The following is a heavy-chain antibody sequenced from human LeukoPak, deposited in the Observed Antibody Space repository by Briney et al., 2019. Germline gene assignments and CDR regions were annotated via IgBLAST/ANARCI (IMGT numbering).Heavy chain of an antibody. D-gene: IGHD6-13*01. CDR1: GFTFSTYS. V-gene: IGHV3-21*01. Sequence: GRSLRLSCAASGFTFSTYSMNSVRQDPGKGMDWVTSIIISSPNIYHADSVKGRFSISRDNAKNSLYLQMNSLRAEDTAVYYCARVEGIAAAGSAFDPWGQGTLVTVSS. CDR3: ARVEGIAAAGSAFDP. CDR2: IIISSPNI. J-gene: IGHJ5*02.